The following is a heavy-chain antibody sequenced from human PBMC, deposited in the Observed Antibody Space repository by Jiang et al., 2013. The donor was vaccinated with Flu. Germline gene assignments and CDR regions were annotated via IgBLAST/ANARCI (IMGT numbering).Heavy chain of an antibody. CDR2: IYHSGNT. V-gene: IGHV4-4*02. J-gene: IGHJ3*02. CDR1: GVSISNTNW. Sequence: GSGLVKPLGTLSLSCDVTGVSISNTNWWSWVRQPPGKGLEWIGEIYHSGNTNYNPSLKSRVIMSVDNSKNQLSLKVNSVTAADTAVYYCARKGSAFDIWGQGTMVIVS. CDR3: ARKGSAFDI. D-gene: IGHD3-10*01.